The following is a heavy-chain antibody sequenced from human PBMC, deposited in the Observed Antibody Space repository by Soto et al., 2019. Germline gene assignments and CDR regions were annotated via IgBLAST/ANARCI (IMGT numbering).Heavy chain of an antibody. CDR1: GGSFSGYY. CDR3: ASLDNRDGYNCIY. V-gene: IGHV4-34*01. Sequence: SETLSLTCAVYGGSFSGYYWSWIRQPPGKGLEWIGEINHSGSTNYNPSLKSRVTISVDTSKNQFSLKLSSVTAADTAVYYCASLDNRDGYNCIYWGQGTLVTVSS. D-gene: IGHD5-12*01. J-gene: IGHJ4*02. CDR2: INHSGST.